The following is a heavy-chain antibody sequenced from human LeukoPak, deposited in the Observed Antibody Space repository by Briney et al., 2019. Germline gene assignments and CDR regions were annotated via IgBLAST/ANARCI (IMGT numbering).Heavy chain of an antibody. CDR1: GFTFDDYA. CDR3: AKDRTVTGKYYFDY. Sequence: PGGSLRLSFAASGFTFDDYAMHWVRQAPGKGLEWVSGISWNSGSIGYADSVKGRFTISRDNAKNSLYLQMNSLRAEDTALYYCAKDRTVTGKYYFDYWGQGTLVTVSS. J-gene: IGHJ4*02. CDR2: ISWNSGSI. V-gene: IGHV3-9*01. D-gene: IGHD4-17*01.